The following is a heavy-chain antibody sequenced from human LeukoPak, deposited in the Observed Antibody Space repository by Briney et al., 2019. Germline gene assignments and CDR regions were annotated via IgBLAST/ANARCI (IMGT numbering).Heavy chain of an antibody. J-gene: IGHJ4*02. CDR3: ARDGQIDYFDY. CDR1: GGSVSSSNYY. CDR2: IYYSGNT. V-gene: IGHV4-39*02. D-gene: IGHD3-22*01. Sequence: PSETLSLTCTVSGGSVSSSNYYWGWIRQPPGKGLEWIGSIYYSGNTYYNPSLKSRVTISVDTSKNQFSLKLSSVTAADTAVYYCARDGQIDYFDYWGQGTLVTVSS.